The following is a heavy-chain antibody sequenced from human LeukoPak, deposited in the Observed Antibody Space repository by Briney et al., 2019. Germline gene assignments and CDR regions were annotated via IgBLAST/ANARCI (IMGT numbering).Heavy chain of an antibody. CDR2: VYYSGST. Sequence: SETLSLTCTVSGGSVSSGNYYWSWIRQPPGKGLEWIGYVYYSGSTNYNPSLTSRVAISVDTSKNQLSLKVSSVTAADTAVYYCASGGPYSGYIYWGLGTLVTVPS. D-gene: IGHD5-12*01. J-gene: IGHJ4*02. CDR1: GGSVSSGNYY. CDR3: ASGGPYSGYIY. V-gene: IGHV4-61*01.